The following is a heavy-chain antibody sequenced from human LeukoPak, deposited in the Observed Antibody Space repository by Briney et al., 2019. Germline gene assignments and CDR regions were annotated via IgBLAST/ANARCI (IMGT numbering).Heavy chain of an antibody. CDR2: ISSAGSTK. J-gene: IGHJ4*02. CDR1: GFTFNTYA. D-gene: IGHD3-10*01. V-gene: IGHV3-30-3*01. CDR3: ARAVPQSGSDY. Sequence: GGSLRLSCAASGFTFNTYAMHWVRQAAGMGLEWVAVISSAGSTKYYADSVKGRFTVSRDNSENTLYLQMNSLRAEDTAVYYCARAVPQSGSDYWGQGTLVTVSS.